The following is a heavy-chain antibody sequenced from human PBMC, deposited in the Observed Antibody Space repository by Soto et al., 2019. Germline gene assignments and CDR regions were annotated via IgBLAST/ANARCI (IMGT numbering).Heavy chain of an antibody. Sequence: SETLSLTCSVSGYSISSGYYWGWIRQPPGKGLEWIGSIYHSGSIYYNPSLKSRVSISVHTSKHHFSLKLRSVTAADTAVYYCARGKGNTGMNCFEPWGQGTLVTVSS. V-gene: IGHV4-38-2*01. CDR1: GYSISSGYY. CDR2: IYHSGSI. CDR3: ARGKGNTGMNCFEP. D-gene: IGHD1-1*01. J-gene: IGHJ5*02.